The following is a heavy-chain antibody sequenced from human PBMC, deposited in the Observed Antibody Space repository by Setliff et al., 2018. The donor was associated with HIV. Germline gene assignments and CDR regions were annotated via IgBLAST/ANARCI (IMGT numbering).Heavy chain of an antibody. D-gene: IGHD3-10*01. V-gene: IGHV4-38-2*02. CDR2: IYHGGTT. Sequence: PSETLSLTCAVSGYSISSGYYWGWIRQPPGKGLEWIGIIYHGGTTYYNPSLRSRVTISEDTSKNQFSLTLTSVTAADTAVYYCVRDPPLITYGPDLPFDIWVQGTMVTVSS. CDR3: VRDPPLITYGPDLPFDI. CDR1: GYSISSGYY. J-gene: IGHJ3*02.